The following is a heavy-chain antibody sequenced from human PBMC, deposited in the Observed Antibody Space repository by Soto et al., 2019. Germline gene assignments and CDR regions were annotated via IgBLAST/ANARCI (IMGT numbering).Heavy chain of an antibody. J-gene: IGHJ3*02. D-gene: IGHD3-22*01. V-gene: IGHV3-64D*08. CDR3: VKPRRLYDSSGYYHDAFDI. CDR1: GFTFSSYA. Sequence: GGSLRLSCSASGFTFSSYAMHWVRQAPGKGLEYVSAISSSGGSTYYADSVKGRFTISRDNSKNTLYLQMSSLRAEDTAVYYCVKPRRLYDSSGYYHDAFDIWGQGTMVTVSS. CDR2: ISSSGGST.